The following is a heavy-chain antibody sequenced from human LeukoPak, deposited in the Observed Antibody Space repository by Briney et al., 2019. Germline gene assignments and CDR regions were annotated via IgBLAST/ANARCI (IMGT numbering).Heavy chain of an antibody. CDR3: ARGFWAALPEYYYYYMDV. CDR2: IYTSGST. D-gene: IGHD6-6*01. J-gene: IGHJ6*03. CDR1: GVTISNYY. V-gene: IGHV4-4*07. Sequence: SETLSLTCTASGVTISNYYWSWIRQPAGKGLEWIGRIYTSGSTNYNPSLKSRVTISVDTSKNQFSLKLSSVTAADTAVYYCARGFWAALPEYYYYYMDVWGKGTAVTVSS.